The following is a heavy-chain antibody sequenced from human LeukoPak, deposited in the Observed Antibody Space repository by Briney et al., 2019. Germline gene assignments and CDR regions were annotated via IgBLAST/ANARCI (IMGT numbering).Heavy chain of an antibody. V-gene: IGHV3-7*03. CDR3: AKDSPMAGGTTYFDY. Sequence: GGSLRLSCAASGFTFSSYWMSWVRQAPGKGLEWVANIKQDGSEKYYVDSVKGRFTISRDYAKNSLYLQMNSLRAEDTAVYYCAKDSPMAGGTTYFDYWGQGTLVTVSS. CDR2: IKQDGSEK. CDR1: GFTFSSYW. J-gene: IGHJ4*02. D-gene: IGHD1-1*01.